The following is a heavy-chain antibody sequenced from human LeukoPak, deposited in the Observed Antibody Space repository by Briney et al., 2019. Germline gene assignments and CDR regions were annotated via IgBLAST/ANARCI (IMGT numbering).Heavy chain of an antibody. CDR3: ARGSRPVYKLWTGKRYFDY. CDR1: GYTFTSYY. CDR2: INPSGGGT. V-gene: IGHV1-46*01. J-gene: IGHJ4*02. Sequence: GASVTVSFKASGYTFTSYYLHWVRQAPGQGLEWMGIINPSGGGTTYAHKFRGRLTMTSDMSTSKVYMELRSLRSEDTAVYYCARGSRPVYKLWTGKRYFDYWGQGTLLTVSS. D-gene: IGHD3/OR15-3a*01.